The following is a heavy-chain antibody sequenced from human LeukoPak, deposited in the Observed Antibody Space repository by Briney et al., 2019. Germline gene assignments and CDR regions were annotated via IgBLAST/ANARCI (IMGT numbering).Heavy chain of an antibody. D-gene: IGHD3-22*01. CDR1: GGTFSNYA. CDR2: IIPKFATT. CDR3: AREGYYDGESYYRGAHFDS. V-gene: IGHV1-69*13. J-gene: IGHJ4*02. Sequence: GASVKVSCKASGGTFSNYALSWIRQAPGQGLEWMGIIIPKFATTTYAQRFQGRVTFTADDLTNTGYLELVSLRSEDTAVYYCAREGYYDGESYYRGAHFDSWGQGTPVTVSS.